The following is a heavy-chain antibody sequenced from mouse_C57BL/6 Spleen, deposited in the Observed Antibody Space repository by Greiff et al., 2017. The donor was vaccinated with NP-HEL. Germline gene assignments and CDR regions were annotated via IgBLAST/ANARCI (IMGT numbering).Heavy chain of an antibody. CDR2: ISDGGSYT. D-gene: IGHD2-1*01. V-gene: IGHV5-4*01. Sequence: DVKLVESGGGLVKPGGSLKLSCAASGFTFSSYAMSWVRQTPEKRLEWVATISDGGSYTYYPDNVKGRFTISRDNAKNNLYLQMSHLKSEDTAMYYCARDRGNYGATYFDYWGQGTTLTVSS. J-gene: IGHJ2*01. CDR1: GFTFSSYA. CDR3: ARDRGNYGATYFDY.